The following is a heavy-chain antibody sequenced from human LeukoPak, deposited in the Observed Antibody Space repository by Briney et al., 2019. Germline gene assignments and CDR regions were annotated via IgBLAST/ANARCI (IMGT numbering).Heavy chain of an antibody. V-gene: IGHV4-59*01. CDR2: IYYSGST. Sequence: SETLSLTCTVSGGSISSYYWSWIRQPPGKGREWIGYIYYSGSTNYNPSLKSRVTISVDTSKNQFSLKLSSVTAADTAVYYCARDLVVGANPYYFDYWGQGTLVTVSS. J-gene: IGHJ4*02. CDR3: ARDLVVGANPYYFDY. D-gene: IGHD1-26*01. CDR1: GGSISSYY.